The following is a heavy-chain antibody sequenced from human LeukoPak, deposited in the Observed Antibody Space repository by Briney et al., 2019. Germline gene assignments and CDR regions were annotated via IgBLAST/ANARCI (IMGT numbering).Heavy chain of an antibody. V-gene: IGHV4-59*08. CDR1: GGAINSYY. CDR3: ARGWCYFDY. J-gene: IGHJ4*02. CDR2: ISYSGST. D-gene: IGHD6-19*01. Sequence: PSETLSLTCTVSGGAINSYYWSWIRQPPGKGLEWIGYISYSGSTNYNPSLRSRVTMSVDTSKNQFSLKLTSVTAADTAVYYCARGWCYFDYWGQGTLDTVSS.